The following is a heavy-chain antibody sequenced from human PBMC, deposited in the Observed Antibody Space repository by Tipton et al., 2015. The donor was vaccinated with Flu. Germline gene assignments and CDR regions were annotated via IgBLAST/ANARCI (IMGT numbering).Heavy chain of an antibody. D-gene: IGHD4-17*01. CDR3: ARDRVAGYGATYHYYRGMDV. CDR1: GFTFSNYW. Sequence: GSLRLSCSASGFTFSNYWMTWVRQAPGKGLEWVANIKEDGSDKHYVDSMKGRFIISRDNAKNSLYLQINSLRVEDTAVYYCARDRVAGYGATYHYYRGMDVWGQGTTVFVSS. CDR2: IKEDGSDK. V-gene: IGHV3-7*01. J-gene: IGHJ6*02.